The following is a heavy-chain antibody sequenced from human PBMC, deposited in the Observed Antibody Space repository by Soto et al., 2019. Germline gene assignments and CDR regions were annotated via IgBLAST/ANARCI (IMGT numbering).Heavy chain of an antibody. D-gene: IGHD5-12*01. Sequence: SETLSLTCTVSGGSISSYYWSWIRQPPGKGLEWIGYIYYSGSTNYNPSLKSRVTISVDTSKNQFSLKLSSVTAADTAVYYCARVRGYDGGGYYYYYYYMDVWGKGTTVTVSS. V-gene: IGHV4-59*01. CDR3: ARVRGYDGGGYYYYYYYMDV. CDR2: IYYSGST. J-gene: IGHJ6*03. CDR1: GGSISSYY.